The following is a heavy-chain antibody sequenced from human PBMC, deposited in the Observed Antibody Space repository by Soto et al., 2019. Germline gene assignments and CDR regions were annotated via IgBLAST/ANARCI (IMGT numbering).Heavy chain of an antibody. J-gene: IGHJ4*02. Sequence: PWGSLRVSCAFSVFNVMSYWMSWVRQAPGKGLEWVASIKEDGSEIYYLHSVRGRFSISRDSAGNALHLTMNYLSAEDTGVYFCARDIGFDYVNWGQGTMVTVSS. CDR2: IKEDGSEI. D-gene: IGHD3-16*01. V-gene: IGHV3-7*01. CDR1: VFNVMSYW. CDR3: ARDIGFDYVN.